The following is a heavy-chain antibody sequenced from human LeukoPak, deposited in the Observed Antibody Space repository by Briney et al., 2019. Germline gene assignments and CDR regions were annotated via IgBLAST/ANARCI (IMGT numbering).Heavy chain of an antibody. CDR2: IYYSGST. CDR3: ARLPRAASGYGYGEPSRVGAFDI. CDR1: GGSISSYY. J-gene: IGHJ3*02. D-gene: IGHD5-18*01. Sequence: PSETLSLTCTVSGGSISSYYWSWIRQPPGKGLEWIGYIYYSGSTNYNPSLKSRVTISVDTSKNQFSLKLSSVTAADTAVYYCARLPRAASGYGYGEPSRVGAFDIWGQGTMVTVSS. V-gene: IGHV4-59*01.